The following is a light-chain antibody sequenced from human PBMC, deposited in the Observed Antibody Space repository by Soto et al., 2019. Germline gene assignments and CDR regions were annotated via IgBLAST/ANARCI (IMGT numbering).Light chain of an antibody. V-gene: IGLV2-14*03. J-gene: IGLJ1*01. Sequence: QSVLTQPASVSGSPGQSITISCTGTSSDVGGYNYVSWYQHHPGKAPKLMNYDVSNRPSGVSNRLSGSKSGNTASLTISWLQPEDEADYYCCSYTTSNTRQIVFGTGTKATVL. CDR3: CSYTTSNTRQIV. CDR2: DVS. CDR1: SSDVGGYNY.